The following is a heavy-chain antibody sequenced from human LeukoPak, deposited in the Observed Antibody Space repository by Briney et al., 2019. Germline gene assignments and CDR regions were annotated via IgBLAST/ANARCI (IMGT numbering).Heavy chain of an antibody. CDR3: ARDARSGGVLMVYVSSLGYFDL. Sequence: ASVKVSCKASRYTFSNYDINWVRQATGQGLEWMGWMSPNSGNTGYAQKFQGRVTMTRNTSISTAYMELTSLRSEDTAVYYCARDARSGGVLMVYVSSLGYFDLWGRGTLVTVSS. CDR2: MSPNSGNT. D-gene: IGHD2-8*01. J-gene: IGHJ2*01. CDR1: RYTFSNYD. V-gene: IGHV1-8*01.